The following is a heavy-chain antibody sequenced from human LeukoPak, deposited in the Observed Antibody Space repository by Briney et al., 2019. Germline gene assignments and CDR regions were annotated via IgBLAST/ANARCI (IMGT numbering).Heavy chain of an antibody. V-gene: IGHV1-8*01. CDR3: ARTLEDIVVVVAANQYNSFDP. J-gene: IGHJ5*02. Sequence: SVKVSCKASGYTFTSYDINWVRQATGQGLEWMGWMNPNSGNTGYAQKFQGRVTMTRNTSISTAYMELSSLRSEDTAVYYCARTLEDIVVVVAANQYNSFDPWGQGTLVTVSS. CDR1: GYTFTSYD. CDR2: MNPNSGNT. D-gene: IGHD2-15*01.